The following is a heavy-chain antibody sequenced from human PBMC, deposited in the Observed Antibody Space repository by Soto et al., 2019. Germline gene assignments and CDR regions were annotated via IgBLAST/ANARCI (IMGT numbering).Heavy chain of an antibody. D-gene: IGHD6-19*01. V-gene: IGHV3-30-3*01. CDR1: GFTFSSYA. CDR3: ARDPKLLAVAYYYFDY. Sequence: QVQLVESGGGVVQPGRSLRLSCAASGFTFSSYAMHWVRQAPGKGLEWVAVISYDGSNKYYADSVKGRFTISRDNSKNTLELQMNSLRAEYTAVYYCARDPKLLAVAYYYFDYWCQGTLVTVSS. CDR2: ISYDGSNK. J-gene: IGHJ4*02.